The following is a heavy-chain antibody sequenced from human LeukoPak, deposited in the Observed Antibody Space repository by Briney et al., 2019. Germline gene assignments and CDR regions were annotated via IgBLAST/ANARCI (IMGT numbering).Heavy chain of an antibody. V-gene: IGHV1-18*01. Sequence: ASVKVSCKASGYTFTSYGISWVRQAPGQGLEWMGRISAYNGNTNYAQKLQGRVTMTTDTSTSTAYMELRSLRSDDTAVYYCARIRDTVFWSGYYHKRYYFDYWGQGTLVTVSS. CDR3: ARIRDTVFWSGYYHKRYYFDY. CDR2: ISAYNGNT. CDR1: GYTFTSYG. D-gene: IGHD3-3*01. J-gene: IGHJ4*02.